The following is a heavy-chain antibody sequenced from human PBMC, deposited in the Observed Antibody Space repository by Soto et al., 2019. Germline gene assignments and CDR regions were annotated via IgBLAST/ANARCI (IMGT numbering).Heavy chain of an antibody. J-gene: IGHJ4*02. D-gene: IGHD3-22*01. CDR3: ARQIYDSDTGPNFQYYFDS. CDR1: GCSFAGYW. Sequence: PGEPLKISCKGSGCSFAGYWITWVRQKPGKGLEWMGRIDPSDSQTYYSPSFRGHVTISVTKSITTVFLQWSSLRASDTAMYYCARQIYDSDTGPNFQYYFDSWGQGTPVTVSS. CDR2: IDPSDSQT. V-gene: IGHV5-10-1*01.